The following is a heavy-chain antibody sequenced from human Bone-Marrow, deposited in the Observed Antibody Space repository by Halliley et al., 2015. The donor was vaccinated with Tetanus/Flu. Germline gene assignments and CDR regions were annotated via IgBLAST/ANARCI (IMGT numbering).Heavy chain of an antibody. CDR2: IYYGGDT. Sequence: GLVKPSETLSLTCTVSGGAVSSSNYYWTWIRQPPGKGLEWIGYIYYGGDTKYNPPLKSRVTISLDTSKNQFSLKLSSVAAADTAVYYCARDTAKVGSGLDIWGQGTMVIVSS. D-gene: IGHD3-3*01. V-gene: IGHV4-61*01. J-gene: IGHJ3*02. CDR1: GGAVSSSNYY. CDR3: ARDTAKVGSGLDI.